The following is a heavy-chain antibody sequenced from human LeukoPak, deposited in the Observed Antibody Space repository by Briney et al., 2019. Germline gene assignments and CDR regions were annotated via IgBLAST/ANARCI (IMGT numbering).Heavy chain of an antibody. Sequence: PGRSLRLSCEASGFTFSNYGMHWVRQAPGKGLEWVAIIWYDGSNKYYADSVKGRFTISRDNSKNTLYLQMNSLRAEDTAVYYCARDRDVYSSRWNRNFAYWGQGTLVTVSA. CDR2: IWYDGSNK. J-gene: IGHJ4*02. CDR3: ARDRDVYSSRWNRNFAY. D-gene: IGHD6-13*01. V-gene: IGHV3-33*01. CDR1: GFTFSNYG.